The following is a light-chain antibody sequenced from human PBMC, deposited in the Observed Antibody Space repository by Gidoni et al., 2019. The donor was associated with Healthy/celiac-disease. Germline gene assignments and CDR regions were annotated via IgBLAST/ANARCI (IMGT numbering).Light chain of an antibody. V-gene: IGKV3-11*01. CDR2: DAS. CDR3: QQRSNWPPWT. J-gene: IGKJ1*01. Sequence: ERVLTQSPATLSLSPGERATLSCRASQSVSSYVAWYQQKPGQAPRLLIYDASNRATGIPARFSGSGSGTDFTLTISSLEPEDFAVYYCQQRSNWPPWTFGQGTKVEIK. CDR1: QSVSSY.